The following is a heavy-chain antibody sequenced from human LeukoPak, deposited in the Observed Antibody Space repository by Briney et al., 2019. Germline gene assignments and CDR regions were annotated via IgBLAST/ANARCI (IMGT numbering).Heavy chain of an antibody. Sequence: GGSLRLSCAASGFTFSKSCMSWVRQAPGKGLEWVSTLSGSGITTYYADSVKGRFTISRDNSKNTLYLQMNSLRAEDTAVYYCAKGIYSSGWSYFDYWGHGTLVTVSS. CDR3: AKGIYSSGWSYFDY. D-gene: IGHD6-19*01. J-gene: IGHJ4*01. CDR2: LSGSGITT. CDR1: GFTFSKSC. V-gene: IGHV3-23*01.